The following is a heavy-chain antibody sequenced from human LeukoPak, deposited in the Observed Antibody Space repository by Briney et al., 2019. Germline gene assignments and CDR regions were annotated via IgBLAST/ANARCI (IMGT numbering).Heavy chain of an antibody. CDR3: AKMSVGATTDYFDY. Sequence: SETLSLTCTVPGGSISGYYWSWIRQPPGKGLEWIAYIYYSGSTNYNPSLKSRVTISVDTSKNQFSLKLSSVTAADTAVYYCAKMSVGATTDYFDYWGQGTLVTVSS. CDR1: GGSISGYY. J-gene: IGHJ4*02. V-gene: IGHV4-59*01. D-gene: IGHD1-26*01. CDR2: IYYSGST.